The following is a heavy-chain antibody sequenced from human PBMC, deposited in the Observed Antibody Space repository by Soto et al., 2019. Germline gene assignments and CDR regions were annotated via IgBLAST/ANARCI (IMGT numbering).Heavy chain of an antibody. D-gene: IGHD3-16*01. Sequence: TSETLSLTCAVYGGSFSGYYWSWIRQPPGKGLEWIGEINHSGSTNYNPSLKSRVTISVDTSKNQFSLKLSSVTAADTAVYYCARVTFGGVISYWGQGTPVTVSS. CDR3: ARVTFGGVISY. J-gene: IGHJ4*02. V-gene: IGHV4-34*01. CDR2: INHSGST. CDR1: GGSFSGYY.